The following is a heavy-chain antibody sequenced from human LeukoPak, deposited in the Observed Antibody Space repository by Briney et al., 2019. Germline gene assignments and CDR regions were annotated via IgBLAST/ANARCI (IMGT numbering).Heavy chain of an antibody. CDR2: IYYSGST. D-gene: IGHD3-22*01. V-gene: IGHV4-31*03. CDR1: GGSISSGGYY. CDR3: ARADDSSGYYWGEFDY. Sequence: PSETLSLTCTVSGGSISSGGYYWGWLRQHPGKGLEWIGYIYYSGSTYYNPSLKSRVTISVDTSKNQFSLKLSSVTAADTAVYYCARADDSSGYYWGEFDYWGQGTLVTVSS. J-gene: IGHJ4*02.